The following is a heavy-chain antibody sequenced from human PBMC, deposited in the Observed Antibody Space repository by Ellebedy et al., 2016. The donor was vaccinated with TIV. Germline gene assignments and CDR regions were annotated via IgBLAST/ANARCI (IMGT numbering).Heavy chain of an antibody. CDR1: GFTFSDYS. D-gene: IGHD3-10*01. V-gene: IGHV3-30*03. CDR3: ASYSMVRGGNAPFGY. CDR2: ISYDGSKK. Sequence: GESLKISCAASGFTFSDYSMNWVRQAPGKGLEWVAVISYDGSKKYHVDSVKGRFTISRDDSKNTLYLQMNSLRAEDTAVYSSASYSMVRGGNAPFGYWGQGTLVTVSS. J-gene: IGHJ4*02.